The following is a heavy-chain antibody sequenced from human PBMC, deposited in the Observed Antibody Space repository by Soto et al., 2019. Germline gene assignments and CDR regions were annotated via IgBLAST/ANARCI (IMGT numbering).Heavy chain of an antibody. CDR1: GGTFSSYA. Sequence: QVQLVQSGAEVKKPGSSVKVSCKASGGTFSSYAISWVRQAPGQGLEWMGGIIPMFGTANYAEKFQGRVTITADESTSTAYMELSSLRSEDTAVYYCARHVPAAGYYNGRDVWCQGTTVSVS. J-gene: IGHJ6*02. CDR2: IIPMFGTA. D-gene: IGHD2-2*01. V-gene: IGHV1-69*12. CDR3: ARHVPAAGYYNGRDV.